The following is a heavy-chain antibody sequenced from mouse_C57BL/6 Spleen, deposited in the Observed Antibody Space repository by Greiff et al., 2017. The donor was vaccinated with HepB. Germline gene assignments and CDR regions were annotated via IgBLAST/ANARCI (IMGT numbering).Heavy chain of an antibody. CDR3: ARWSYYGSSSPYYAMDY. CDR1: GYTFTDYN. Sequence: EVQGVESGPELVKPGASVKMSCKASGYTFTDYNLHWVKQSHGKSLEWIGYINPNNGGTSYNQKFKGKATLTVNKSSSTAYMELRSLTSEDSAVYYCARWSYYGSSSPYYAMDYWGQGTSVTVSS. CDR2: INPNNGGT. V-gene: IGHV1-22*01. J-gene: IGHJ4*01. D-gene: IGHD1-1*01.